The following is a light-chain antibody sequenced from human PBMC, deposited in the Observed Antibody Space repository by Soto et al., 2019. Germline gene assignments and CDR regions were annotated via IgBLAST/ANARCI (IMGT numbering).Light chain of an antibody. J-gene: IGKJ1*01. CDR1: QSVSTN. Sequence: EIVMTQSPATLSVSPGERSTLSCRASQSVSTNLAWYQQKPGQAPRLVIFDASFRATGFPLRFSGSGSGTDFTLTITRLEPEDFAVYYCQQYGSSGTFGQGTKVDIK. CDR2: DAS. CDR3: QQYGSSGT. V-gene: IGKV3-20*01.